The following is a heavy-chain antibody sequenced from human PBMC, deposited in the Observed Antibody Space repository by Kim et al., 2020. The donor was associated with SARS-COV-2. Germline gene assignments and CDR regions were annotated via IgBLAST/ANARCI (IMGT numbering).Heavy chain of an antibody. CDR1: GFTFSSYG. J-gene: IGHJ4*02. Sequence: GGSLRLSCAASGFTFSSYGMHWVRQAPGKGLEWVAVIWYDGSNKYYADSVKGRFTISRDNSKNTLYLQMNSLRAEDTAVYYCATEIPYSSIRYDYWGQGTLVTVSS. CDR3: ATEIPYSSIRYDY. D-gene: IGHD6-13*01. CDR2: IWYDGSNK. V-gene: IGHV3-33*01.